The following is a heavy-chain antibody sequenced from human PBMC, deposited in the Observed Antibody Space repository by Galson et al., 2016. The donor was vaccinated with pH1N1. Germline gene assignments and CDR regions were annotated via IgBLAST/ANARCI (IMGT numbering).Heavy chain of an antibody. CDR1: GYEFGRYW. CDR3: ARRTISARPGWFDS. D-gene: IGHD6-6*01. Sequence: QSGAEVKKPGESLKISCKGSGYEFGRYWIVWVRQMPGKGLEYMGTIYPDDSDTRYHPAFQGQVLISGDRPINAVYLQWSSLKASDSGIYYCARRTISARPGWFDSWGQGTLVTVSS. CDR2: IYPDDSDT. J-gene: IGHJ5*01. V-gene: IGHV5-51*01.